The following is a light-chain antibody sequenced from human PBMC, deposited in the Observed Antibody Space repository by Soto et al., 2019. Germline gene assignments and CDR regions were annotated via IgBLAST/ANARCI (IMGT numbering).Light chain of an antibody. CDR1: QSVSSSF. V-gene: IGKV3-20*01. J-gene: IGKJ2*01. CDR2: AAS. Sequence: EVVLTQSPGTLSLSPGERATLSCRASQSVSSSFLAWYQQKPGQAPRLLIHAASTGATGIPARFRGSGSGTDFTLTISSLEPEYSAVYFCHQYADSPQTFGQGTKVEIK. CDR3: HQYADSPQT.